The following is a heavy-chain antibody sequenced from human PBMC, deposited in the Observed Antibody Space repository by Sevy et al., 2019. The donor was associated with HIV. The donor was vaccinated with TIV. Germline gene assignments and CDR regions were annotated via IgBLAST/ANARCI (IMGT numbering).Heavy chain of an antibody. CDR2: TGYDGSKT. D-gene: IGHD3-9*01. CDR3: ARYFFDGSENYDVLTGSYSGTLDP. CDR1: GFTFSSYA. V-gene: IGHV3-30*04. Sequence: GGSLRLSCAASGFTFSSYAMHWVRQAPGKALEWVAVTGYDGSKTNYANSVKGRFTVFRDNSKRTLYLQMNSLRREDTAVYYCARYFFDGSENYDVLTGSYSGTLDPWGQGALVTVSS. J-gene: IGHJ5*02.